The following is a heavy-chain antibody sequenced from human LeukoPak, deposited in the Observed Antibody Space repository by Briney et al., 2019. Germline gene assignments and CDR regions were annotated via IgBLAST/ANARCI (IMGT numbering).Heavy chain of an antibody. V-gene: IGHV1-2*02. D-gene: IGHD5-24*01. J-gene: IGHJ4*02. Sequence: ASVTVSCKASGCIFTAYYLHWVRQAPGQGPEWMGWIKANSGDTNYAQKFQGRVTMTRDSSISTVYMELSRLTSDDTAVYYCTRVGDGYPYWGQGTLVTVSS. CDR1: GCIFTAYY. CDR3: TRVGDGYPY. CDR2: IKANSGDT.